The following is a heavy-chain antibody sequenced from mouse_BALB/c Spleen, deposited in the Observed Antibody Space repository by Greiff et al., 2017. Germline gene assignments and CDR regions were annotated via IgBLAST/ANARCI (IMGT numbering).Heavy chain of an antibody. J-gene: IGHJ4*01. D-gene: IGHD2-2*01. V-gene: IGHV1S34*01. CDR1: GYSFTGYY. Sequence: LVKTGASVKISCKASGYSFTGYYMHWVKQSHGKSLEWIGYISCYNGATSYNQKFKGKATFTVDTSSSTAYMQFNSLTSEDSAVYYCASGRWGYGDYYAMDYWGQGTSVTVSS. CDR3: ASGRWGYGDYYAMDY. CDR2: ISCYNGAT.